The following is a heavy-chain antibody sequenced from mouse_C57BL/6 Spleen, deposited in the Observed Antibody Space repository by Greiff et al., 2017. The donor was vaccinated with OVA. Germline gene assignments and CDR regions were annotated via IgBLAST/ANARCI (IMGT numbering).Heavy chain of an antibody. CDR3: AIGDYYGSRGYFDV. CDR2: IYPGDGDT. J-gene: IGHJ1*03. D-gene: IGHD1-1*01. V-gene: IGHV1-82*01. Sequence: QVQLQQSGPELVKPGASVKISCKASGYAFSSSWMNWVKQRPGKGLEWIGRIYPGDGDTNYNGKFKGKATLTADKSSSTAYMQLSSLTSEDSAVYFCAIGDYYGSRGYFDVWGTGTTVTVSS. CDR1: GYAFSSSW.